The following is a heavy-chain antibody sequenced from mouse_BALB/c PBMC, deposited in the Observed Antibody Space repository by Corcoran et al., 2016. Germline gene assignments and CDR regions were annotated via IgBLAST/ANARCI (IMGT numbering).Heavy chain of an antibody. V-gene: IGHV1-18*01. CDR2: INPNYDST. CDR3: ARGDGSSRFAD. CDR1: VYTFTDYN. Sequence: EVQLQQCGPLLVKPGASSNISFKSSVYTFTDYNMDWVKQSHGKSLEWIGDINPNYDSTSYNQKFKGKATLTVDKSSSTAYMELRSLTSADTAVYYGARGDGSSRFADWGPGALFTVSA. J-gene: IGHJ3*01. D-gene: IGHD1-1*01.